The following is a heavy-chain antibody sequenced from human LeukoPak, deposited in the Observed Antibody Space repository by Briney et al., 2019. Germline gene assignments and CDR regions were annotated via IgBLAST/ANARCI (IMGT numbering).Heavy chain of an antibody. Sequence: TGGSLRLSCAPSGFTFSSYAMSWVRQAPGKGLEWVSAISGSGGSTYYADSVKGRFTISRDNSKNTLYLQMNSLRAEDTAVYYCAGIAVAGTGYWGQGTLVTVSS. V-gene: IGHV3-23*01. CDR2: ISGSGGST. CDR3: AGIAVAGTGY. CDR1: GFTFSSYA. J-gene: IGHJ4*01. D-gene: IGHD6-19*01.